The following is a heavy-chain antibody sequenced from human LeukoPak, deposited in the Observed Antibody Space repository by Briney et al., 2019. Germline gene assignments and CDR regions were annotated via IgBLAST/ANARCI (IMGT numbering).Heavy chain of an antibody. Sequence: SVKVSCKASGYTFTSYGISWVRQAPGQGLEWMGGIIPIFGTANYAQKFQGRVTITADESTSTAYMELSSLRSEDTAVYYCARAYPFHPGGSSGSYDHWGQGTLVTVSS. D-gene: IGHD3-10*01. J-gene: IGHJ4*02. CDR1: GYTFTSYG. CDR3: ARAYPFHPGGSSGSYDH. CDR2: IIPIFGTA. V-gene: IGHV1-69*13.